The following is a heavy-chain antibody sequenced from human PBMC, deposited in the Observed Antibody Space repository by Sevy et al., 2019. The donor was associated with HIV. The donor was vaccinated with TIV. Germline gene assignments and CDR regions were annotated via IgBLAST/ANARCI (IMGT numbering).Heavy chain of an antibody. CDR2: ISLSNTSM. V-gene: IGHV3-21*01. J-gene: IGHJ4*02. CDR1: GFIFSSYD. CDR3: ARSGYNYRGIDY. Sequence: GGSLRLSCAASGFIFSSYDMNWVRHAPGKGLQWVSSISLSNTSMYYVDSVKGRFSISRDNARNSLSLQMNSLRAEDTAVYYCARSGYNYRGIDYWGQGTLVTVSS. D-gene: IGHD5-12*01.